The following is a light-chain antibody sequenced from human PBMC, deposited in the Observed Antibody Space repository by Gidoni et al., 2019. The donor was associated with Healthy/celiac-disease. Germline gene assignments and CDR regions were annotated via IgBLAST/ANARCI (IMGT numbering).Light chain of an antibody. V-gene: IGKV4-1*01. CDR3: QQYYGTPIT. CDR1: QSILYSSNNKNY. CDR2: WAS. J-gene: IGKJ5*01. Sequence: DMLLTRSPDSLAWSLGERATINCKSSQSILYSSNNKNYLAWYQQKPGQPPKLLIYWASTRESGVPDRFSGSGSGTDFTLTISSLQAEDVAVYYCQQYYGTPITFGQGTRLEIK.